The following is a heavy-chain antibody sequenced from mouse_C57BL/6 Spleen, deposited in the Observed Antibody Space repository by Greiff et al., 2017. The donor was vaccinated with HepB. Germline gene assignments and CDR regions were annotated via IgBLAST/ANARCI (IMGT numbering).Heavy chain of an antibody. CDR2: ISSGGDYI. CDR1: GFTFSSYA. J-gene: IGHJ2*01. D-gene: IGHD4-1*01. Sequence: EVQRVESGEGLVKPGGSLKLSCAASGFTFSSYAMSWVRQTPEKRLEWVAYISSGGDYIYYADTVKGRFTISRDNARNTLYLQMSSLKSEDTAMYYCTRELGKGYFDYWGQGTTLTVSS. CDR3: TRELGKGYFDY. V-gene: IGHV5-9-1*02.